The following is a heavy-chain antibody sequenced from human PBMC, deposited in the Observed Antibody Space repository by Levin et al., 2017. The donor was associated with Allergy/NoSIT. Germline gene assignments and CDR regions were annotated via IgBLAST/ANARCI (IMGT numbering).Heavy chain of an antibody. J-gene: IGHJ4*02. CDR3: AKDRSWRTTVVSASDY. Sequence: GGSLRLSCAASGFTFSSYGMHWVRQAPGKGLEWVAVISYDANNKYYADSVKGRFTISRDNSKNTLYLQMNTLRPEDTAVYYCAKDRSWRTTVVSASDYWGQGTLVTVSS. V-gene: IGHV3-30*18. D-gene: IGHD4-23*01. CDR2: ISYDANNK. CDR1: GFTFSSYG.